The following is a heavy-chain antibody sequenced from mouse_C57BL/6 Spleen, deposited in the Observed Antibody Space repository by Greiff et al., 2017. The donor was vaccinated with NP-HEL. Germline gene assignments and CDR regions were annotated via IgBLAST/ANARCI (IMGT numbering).Heavy chain of an antibody. V-gene: IGHV3-6*01. CDR3: ATLRLYFDY. CDR2: ISYDGSN. D-gene: IGHD2-4*01. J-gene: IGHJ2*01. CDR1: GYSITSGYY. Sequence: VQLKESGPGLVKPSQSLSLTCSVTGYSITSGYYWNWIRQFPGNKLEWMGYISYDGSNNYNPSLKNRISITRDTSKNQFFLKLNSVTTEDTATYYCATLRLYFDYWGQGTTLTVSS.